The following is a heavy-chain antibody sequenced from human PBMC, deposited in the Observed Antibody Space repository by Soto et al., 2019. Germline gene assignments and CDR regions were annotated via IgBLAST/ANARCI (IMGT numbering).Heavy chain of an antibody. CDR3: ARMGGYDSSGYRGAFDI. CDR2: IIPIFGTA. CDR1: GGTFSSYA. J-gene: IGHJ3*02. D-gene: IGHD3-22*01. V-gene: IGHV1-69*12. Sequence: QVQLVQSGAEVKKPGSAVKVSCKACGGTFSSYAISWVRQAPGQGLEWMGGIIPIFGTANYAQKFQGRVTITADESTSTAYMELSSLRSEDTAVYYCARMGGYDSSGYRGAFDIWGQGTMVTVSS.